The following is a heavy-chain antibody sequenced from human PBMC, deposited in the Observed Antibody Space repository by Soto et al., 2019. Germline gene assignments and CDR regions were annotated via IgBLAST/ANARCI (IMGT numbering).Heavy chain of an antibody. J-gene: IGHJ4*02. CDR2: IYSGGST. V-gene: IGHV3-66*01. D-gene: IGHD6-19*01. CDR3: ARGWVGTSGWYGEHSYDFDY. Sequence: EVQLVESGGGLVQPGGSLRLSCAASGFTVSSYYMSWVRQAPGKGLEWVSVIYSGGSTYYADSVKGRFPISRDNSKNTLYLQMNSRRAEDTAVYYCARGWVGTSGWYGEHSYDFDYWGQGTLVTVSS. CDR1: GFTVSSYY.